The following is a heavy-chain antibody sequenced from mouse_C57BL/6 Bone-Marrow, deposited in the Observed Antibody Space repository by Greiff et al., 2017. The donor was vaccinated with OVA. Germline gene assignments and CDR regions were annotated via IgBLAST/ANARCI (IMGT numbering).Heavy chain of an antibody. CDR2: ISSGGSYT. J-gene: IGHJ2*01. D-gene: IGHD2-1*01. CDR3: ARHGRGNYY. CDR1: GFTFSSYG. V-gene: IGHV5-6*01. Sequence: EVQVEESGGDLVKPGGSLKLSCAASGFTFSSYGMSWVRQTPDKRLEWVATISSGGSYTYYTDSVQGRFTISRDNAKNTLYLQKSSLKSEDTALYCCARHGRGNYYWGQGTTLTVSS.